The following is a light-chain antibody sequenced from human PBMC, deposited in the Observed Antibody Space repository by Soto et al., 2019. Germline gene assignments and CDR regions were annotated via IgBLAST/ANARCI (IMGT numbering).Light chain of an antibody. CDR2: EVS. Sequence: QSVLTQPASVSGSPGQSITISCTGTSSDVGGYNYVSWYQQHPGKAPKLMIYEVSNRPSGVSDRFSGSKSDNTASLTISGLQTEDEADYYCCSYVSSKTYLFGTGTKLTVL. CDR3: CSYVSSKTYL. CDR1: SSDVGGYNY. V-gene: IGLV2-14*01. J-gene: IGLJ1*01.